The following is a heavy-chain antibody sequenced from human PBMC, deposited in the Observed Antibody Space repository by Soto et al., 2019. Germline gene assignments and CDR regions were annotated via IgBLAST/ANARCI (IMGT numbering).Heavy chain of an antibody. CDR1: GINYNTYA. D-gene: IGHD5-12*01. V-gene: IGHV1-3*01. CDR2: INAGNGDT. Sequence: QVQLVQSGAEMKKPGASVKLSCKTSGINYNTYAIHWVRQAPGQGLEWMGWINAGNGDTRYSQNFQGRVTLTRDTPASTVYMDLDSLKSDDTGVYYGARAISGYVTWGQGTLVTVSS. J-gene: IGHJ4*02. CDR3: ARAISGYVT.